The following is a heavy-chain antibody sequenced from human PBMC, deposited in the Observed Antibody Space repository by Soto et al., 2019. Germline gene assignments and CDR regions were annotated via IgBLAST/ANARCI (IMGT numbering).Heavy chain of an antibody. CDR2: IYSGGST. J-gene: IGHJ6*03. CDR3: ARVFSRWSYYYYMAV. CDR1: GFTGISNY. V-gene: IGHV3-66*01. Sequence: GGSLRLWYAAAGFTGISNYMSWVSKNPGKGLEWVSVIYSGGSTYYADSVKGRFTISRDNSKNTLYLQMNSLRAEDTAVYYCARVFSRWSYYYYMAVWGKGTTVTVSS. D-gene: IGHD4-17*01.